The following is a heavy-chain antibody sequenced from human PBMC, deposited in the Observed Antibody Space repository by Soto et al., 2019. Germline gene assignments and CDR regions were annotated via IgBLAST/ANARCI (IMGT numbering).Heavy chain of an antibody. J-gene: IGHJ4*02. CDR3: ARVGADYYDSSGYYYGSRYFDY. Sequence: QVQLQESGPGLVKPSETLSLTCTVSGGSISSYYWSWIRQPPGKGLEWIGYIYYSGSTNYNPSLKSLVTISVDTSKNQFSLKLSSVTAADTAVYYCARVGADYYDSSGYYYGSRYFDYWGQGTLVTVSS. D-gene: IGHD3-22*01. CDR2: IYYSGST. V-gene: IGHV4-59*01. CDR1: GGSISSYY.